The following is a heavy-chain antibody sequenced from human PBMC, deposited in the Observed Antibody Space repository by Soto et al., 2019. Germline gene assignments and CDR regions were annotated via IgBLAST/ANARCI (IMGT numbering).Heavy chain of an antibody. V-gene: IGHV4-59*08. CDR2: IYYSGST. CDR3: AKTEWQQLEAAFDI. D-gene: IGHD6-13*01. CDR1: GGSISSYY. Sequence: QVQLQESGPGLVKPSETLSLTCTVSGGSISSYYWSWIGQPPGKGLEWIGYIYYSGSTNYNPSLKSRVTISVDTSKNQFSLKLGSVTAADTAVYYCAKTEWQQLEAAFDIWGQGTMVTVSS. J-gene: IGHJ3*02.